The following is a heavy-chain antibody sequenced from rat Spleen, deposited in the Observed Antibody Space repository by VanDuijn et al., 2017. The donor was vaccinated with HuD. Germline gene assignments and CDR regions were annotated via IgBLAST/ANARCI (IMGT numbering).Heavy chain of an antibody. Sequence: EVHLAVSGGGLVQPGGSLILSCAASGFTFSDYYLAWVRQTPTKGLEWVASISYDGASSYYRDSVKGRFTISRDSARRSLSLHMDGLRSEDTATYFCTTGGPYYFDYWGQVVVVTVSS. CDR3: TTGGPYYFDY. CDR1: GFTFSDYY. V-gene: IGHV5-20*01. J-gene: IGHJ2*01. CDR2: ISYDGASS.